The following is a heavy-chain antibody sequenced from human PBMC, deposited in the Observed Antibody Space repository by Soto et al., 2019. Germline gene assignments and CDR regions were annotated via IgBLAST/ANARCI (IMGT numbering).Heavy chain of an antibody. CDR1: GYTFTCYY. J-gene: IGHJ6*02. V-gene: IGHV1-2*04. CDR2: INPNSGGT. CDR3: AREGMVRGEGMDYYYGMDV. Sequence: GASVKVSCKASGYTFTCYYMHWVRQAPGQGLEWMGWINPNSGGTNYAQKFQGWVTMTRDTSISTAYMELSRLRSDDTAVYYCAREGMVRGEGMDYYYGMDVWGQGTTVTVSS. D-gene: IGHD3-10*01.